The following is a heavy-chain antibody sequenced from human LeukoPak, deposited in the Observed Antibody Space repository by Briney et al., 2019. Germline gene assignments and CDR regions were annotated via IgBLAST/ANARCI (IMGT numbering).Heavy chain of an antibody. V-gene: IGHV4-39*01. CDR3: ANEAIAVAGPRSDY. CDR2: IYYSGST. J-gene: IGHJ4*02. Sequence: PSETLSLTCTVSGGSISSSSYYWGWIRQPPGKGLEWIGSIYYSGSTYYNPSLKSRVTISVDTSKNQFSLKLSSVTAADTAVYYCANEAIAVAGPRSDYWGQGTLVTVSS. CDR1: GGSISSSSYY. D-gene: IGHD6-19*01.